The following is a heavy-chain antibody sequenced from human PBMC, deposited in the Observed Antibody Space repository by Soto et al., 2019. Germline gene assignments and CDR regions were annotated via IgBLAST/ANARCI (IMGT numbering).Heavy chain of an antibody. CDR2: INHSGST. J-gene: IGHJ4*02. V-gene: IGHV4-34*01. Sequence: SETLSLTCAVYGGSFSGYYWSWIRQPPGKGLEWIGEINHSGSTNYNPSLKSRVTISVDTSKNQFSLKLSSVTAADTAVYYCARGRQIVPAATPIDYWGQGTLVTVSS. CDR1: GGSFSGYY. CDR3: ARGRQIVPAATPIDY. D-gene: IGHD2-2*01.